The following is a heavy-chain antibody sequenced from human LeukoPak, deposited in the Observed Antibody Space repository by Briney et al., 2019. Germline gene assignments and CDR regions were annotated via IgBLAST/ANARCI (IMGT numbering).Heavy chain of an antibody. V-gene: IGHV3-30-3*01. Sequence: PGRSLRLSCAASGFTFSSYAMHWVRQAPGKGLEWVAVISYDGSNTYYADSVKGRFTISRDNSKNTLYLQMNSLRAEDTAVYYWVRVTITIFGGIDYWGQGTLVTVSS. CDR3: VRVTITIFGGIDY. CDR1: GFTFSSYA. CDR2: ISYDGSNT. J-gene: IGHJ4*02. D-gene: IGHD3-3*01.